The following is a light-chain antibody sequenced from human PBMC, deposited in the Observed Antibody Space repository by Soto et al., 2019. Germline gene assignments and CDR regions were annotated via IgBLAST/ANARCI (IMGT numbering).Light chain of an antibody. CDR1: PRISSN. Sequence: EILMTQSQATLSFSPGERATLSCSASPRISSNVAWYQLKPGQAPRLLIYGASTRATGVPARFSGGGSGTEFTLTISSLQSEDFAVYFCQQYKDWPPYTFGQGTKLEIK. CDR2: GAS. V-gene: IGKV3-15*01. CDR3: QQYKDWPPYT. J-gene: IGKJ2*01.